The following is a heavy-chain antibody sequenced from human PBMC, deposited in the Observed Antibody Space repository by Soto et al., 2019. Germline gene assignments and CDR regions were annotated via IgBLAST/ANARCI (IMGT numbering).Heavy chain of an antibody. V-gene: IGHV3-74*01. CDR2: INSDGSST. J-gene: IGHJ5*02. D-gene: IGHD3-10*01. Sequence: EVQLVESGGGLVQPGGSLRLSCAASGFTFSSYCMHWVRQAPGKGLVWVSRINSDGSSTSYADSVKGRFTISRDNAKNTLYLQMNSLRAEDAAVYYCARVLMVRGGVNWFDPWGQGTLVTVSS. CDR3: ARVLMVRGGVNWFDP. CDR1: GFTFSSYC.